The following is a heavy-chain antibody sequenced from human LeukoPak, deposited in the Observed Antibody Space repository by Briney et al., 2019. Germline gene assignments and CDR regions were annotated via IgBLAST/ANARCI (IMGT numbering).Heavy chain of an antibody. CDR1: GYSFTSYW. CDR2: IYPGDSDT. CDR3: ARRRLGELSSTSFDY. D-gene: IGHD3-16*02. J-gene: IGHJ4*02. V-gene: IGHV5-51*01. Sequence: GESLKISCKGSGYSFTSYWIGWVRQMPGKGLEWMGIIYPGDSDTRYSPSFQGQVTISADKSIGTAYLQWSSLKASDTAMYYCARRRLGELSSTSFDYWGQGTLITVSS.